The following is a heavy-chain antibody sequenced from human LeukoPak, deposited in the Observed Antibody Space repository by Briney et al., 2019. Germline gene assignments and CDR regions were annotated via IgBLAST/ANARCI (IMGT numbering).Heavy chain of an antibody. Sequence: SKTLSLTCTVSGGSISSGDYYWSWIRQPPGKGLEWIGEINHSGSTNYNPSLKSRVTISVDTSKNQFSLKLSSVTAADTAVYYCAREWGSVYYDSSGLEDYWGQGTLVTVSS. D-gene: IGHD3-22*01. CDR2: INHSGST. J-gene: IGHJ4*02. CDR1: GGSISSGDYY. V-gene: IGHV4-39*07. CDR3: AREWGSVYYDSSGLEDY.